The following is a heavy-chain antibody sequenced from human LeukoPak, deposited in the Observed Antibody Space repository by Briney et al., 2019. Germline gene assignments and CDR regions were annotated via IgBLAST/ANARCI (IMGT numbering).Heavy chain of an antibody. D-gene: IGHD1-26*01. CDR1: GFTFSSYG. CDR3: AKGEAPYEVGSFDP. J-gene: IGHJ5*02. V-gene: IGHV3-30*18. Sequence: PGGSLRLSCAASGFTFSSYGMHWVRQAPGKGLEWVAVISYDGSNKYYADSVKGRFTISRDNPKNTLYLQMNSLRAEDTAVYYCAKGEAPYEVGSFDPWGQGTLVTVSS. CDR2: ISYDGSNK.